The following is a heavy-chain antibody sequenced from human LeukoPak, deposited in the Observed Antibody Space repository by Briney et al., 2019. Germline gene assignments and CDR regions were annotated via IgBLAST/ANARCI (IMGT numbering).Heavy chain of an antibody. CDR3: AKDCSGGSCYSNSQYYYYGMDV. J-gene: IGHJ6*02. CDR2: ISGSGGST. V-gene: IGHV3-23*01. D-gene: IGHD2-15*01. Sequence: GGSLRLSCAASGFTFSTSGMSWVRQAPGKGLEWVSAISGSGGSTYYADSVKGRFTVSRDNSKNTLYLQMNSLRAEDTAVFYSAKDCSGGSCYSNSQYYYYGMDVWGQGTTVTVSS. CDR1: GFTFSTSG.